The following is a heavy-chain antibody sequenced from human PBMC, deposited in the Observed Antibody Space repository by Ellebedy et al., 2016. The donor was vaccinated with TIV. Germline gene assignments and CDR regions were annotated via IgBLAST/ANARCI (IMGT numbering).Heavy chain of an antibody. CDR1: GFPFTSHY. CDR3: VREATIGGTDFFDS. D-gene: IGHD5-12*01. V-gene: IGHV3-74*01. CDR2: IARDERIT. Sequence: GESLKISCQTSGFPFTSHYMNWVRQTPGKGLVWVSRIARDERITDYADSVKGRFTISRDDAKNTVFLHMSRLSDEDTAVYYCVREATIGGTDFFDSWGQGALVTVSS. J-gene: IGHJ4*02.